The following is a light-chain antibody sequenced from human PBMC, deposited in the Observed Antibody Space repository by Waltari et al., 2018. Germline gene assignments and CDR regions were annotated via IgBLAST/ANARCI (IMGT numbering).Light chain of an antibody. CDR3: VQGTHWPT. V-gene: IGKV2-30*01. Sequence: DVVLTQSPLFLAVTPGQSVSISCKSSQSLLYSDGNTFLTWFHQRPGQSPRRLIYDITSRASGVPARFSGSGSGTNFTLNIAGVEADDAGVYFCVQGTHWPTFGQGTKVEIK. CDR2: DIT. CDR1: QSLLYSDGNTF. J-gene: IGKJ1*01.